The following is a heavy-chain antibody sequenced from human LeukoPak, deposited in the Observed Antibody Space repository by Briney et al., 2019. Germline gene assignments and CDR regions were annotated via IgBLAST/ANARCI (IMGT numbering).Heavy chain of an antibody. J-gene: IGHJ5*02. D-gene: IGHD3-3*01. CDR1: GYTFTSYG. CDR3: AREPPPPKHNFWSGYSPVGRPFDP. CDR2: ISAYNGNT. Sequence: ASVKVSCKASGYTFTSYGISWVRQAPGQGLEWMGWISAYNGNTNYAQKLQGRVTMTTDTSTSTAYMELRSLRSDDTAVYYCAREPPPPKHNFWSGYSPVGRPFDPWGQGTLVTVSS. V-gene: IGHV1-18*01.